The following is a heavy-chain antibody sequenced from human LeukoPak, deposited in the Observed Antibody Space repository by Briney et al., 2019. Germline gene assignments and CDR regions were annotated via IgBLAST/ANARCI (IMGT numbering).Heavy chain of an antibody. J-gene: IGHJ6*03. D-gene: IGHD3-10*01. CDR3: TTGRGEGEWSGLTYYLYYYMDV. Sequence: GGSLRLSCAASGFTFNGFAMSWVRQAPGKGLEWVSIVGISNSVTYYADSVKGRFTISRDNSKNTLYLQMNSLKTEDTAVYYCTTGRGEGEWSGLTYYLYYYMDVWGKGTTVTVSS. V-gene: IGHV3-23*01. CDR1: GFTFNGFA. CDR2: VGISNSVT.